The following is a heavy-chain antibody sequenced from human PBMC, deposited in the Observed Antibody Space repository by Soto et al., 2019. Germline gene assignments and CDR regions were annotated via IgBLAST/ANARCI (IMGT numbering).Heavy chain of an antibody. V-gene: IGHV4-30-4*01. CDR1: GGSISSGDYY. CDR3: ARVEVTIFGVATNKWFDP. J-gene: IGHJ5*02. CDR2: IYCSGST. D-gene: IGHD3-3*01. Sequence: QVRLQESGPGLVKPSQTLPLTCTVSGGSISSGDYYWSWIRQPAEKGLEWIGYIYCSGSTYYNPSLKSRVTISVDTSKNQFSLKLSSVTAADTAVYYCARVEVTIFGVATNKWFDPWGQGTPVTVSS.